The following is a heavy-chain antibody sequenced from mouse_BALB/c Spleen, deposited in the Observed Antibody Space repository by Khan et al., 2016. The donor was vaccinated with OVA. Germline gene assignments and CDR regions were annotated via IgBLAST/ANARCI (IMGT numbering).Heavy chain of an antibody. CDR1: GYTFTSYW. V-gene: IGHV1-7*01. Sequence: QVQLQQSGAELAKPGASVKMSCTASGYTFTSYWMHWIKQRPGQGLEWIGYINPTSGYTDYNQQFKDKATLTAEKTSRTDYMQLSSLTSDDSAVYYCARDRIDYWGQGTARTVSS. J-gene: IGHJ2*01. CDR2: INPTSGYT. CDR3: ARDRIDY.